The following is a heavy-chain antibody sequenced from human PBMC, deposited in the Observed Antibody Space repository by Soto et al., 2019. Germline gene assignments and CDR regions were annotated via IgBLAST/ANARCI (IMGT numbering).Heavy chain of an antibody. D-gene: IGHD3-22*01. V-gene: IGHV1-58*01. CDR3: AADPPFHYYDSSGYQLDY. Sequence: SVKVSCKASGFTFTSSAVQWVRQARGQRLEWIGWIVVGSGNTSYAQKLQERVTITRDMSTSTAYMELSSLRSEDTAVYYCAADPPFHYYDSSGYQLDYWGQGTLVTVSS. CDR1: GFTFTSSA. CDR2: IVVGSGNT. J-gene: IGHJ4*02.